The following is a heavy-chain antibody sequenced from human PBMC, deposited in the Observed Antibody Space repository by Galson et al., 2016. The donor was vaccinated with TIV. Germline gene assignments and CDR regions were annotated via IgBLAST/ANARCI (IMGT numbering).Heavy chain of an antibody. D-gene: IGHD5-18*01. Sequence: SLRLSCAASGFTFGDFAVHWVRQPPGKGLEWVSGISSNSVTLGYAASVKGRFTISRDNAKNSLYMQMSSLRAEDTALYYCTKGRGYSYGSPQDYYYGMDVWGRGSPVTVSS. CDR1: GFTFGDFA. CDR3: TKGRGYSYGSPQDYYYGMDV. J-gene: IGHJ6*02. CDR2: ISSNSVTL. V-gene: IGHV3-9*01.